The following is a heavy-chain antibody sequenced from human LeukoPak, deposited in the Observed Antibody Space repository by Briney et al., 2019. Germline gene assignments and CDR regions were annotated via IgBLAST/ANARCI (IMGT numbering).Heavy chain of an antibody. D-gene: IGHD1-7*01. CDR2: IRIRGSTI. Sequence: GGSLRLSCVASGFTFSDYFMSWIRQAPGKGLEGPSYIRIRGSTIYYADSVKGRFTISRDNAKNSLYLQMNSLRAEDTAVYYCARCAGTPQYYYYYYYMDVWGKGPTVTVSS. V-gene: IGHV3-11*04. J-gene: IGHJ6*03. CDR3: ARCAGTPQYYYYYYYMDV. CDR1: GFTFSDYF.